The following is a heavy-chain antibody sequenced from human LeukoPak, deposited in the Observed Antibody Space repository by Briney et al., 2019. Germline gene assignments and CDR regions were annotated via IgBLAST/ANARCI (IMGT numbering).Heavy chain of an antibody. D-gene: IGHD1-26*01. V-gene: IGHV4-39*07. CDR1: GGSISSSSYY. CDR2: INHSGST. CDR3: ALSGRFYDY. J-gene: IGHJ4*02. Sequence: PSETLSLTCTVSGGSISSSSYYWGWIRQPPGKGLEWIGEINHSGSTNYNPSLKSRVTISVDTSKNQFSLKLSSVTAADTAVYYCALSGRFYDYWGQGTLVTVSS.